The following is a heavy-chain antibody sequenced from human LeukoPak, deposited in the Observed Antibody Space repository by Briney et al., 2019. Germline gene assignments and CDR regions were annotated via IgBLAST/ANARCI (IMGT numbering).Heavy chain of an antibody. Sequence: PSETLSLTCAVYGGSFSGYYWSWIRQPPGKGLEWIGEINHSGSTNYNPSLKSRVTISVDTSKNQFSLKLSSVTAADTAVYYCARGRGWWKHYYFDYWGQGTLVTVSS. J-gene: IGHJ4*02. D-gene: IGHD2-15*01. CDR1: GGSFSGYY. CDR2: INHSGST. CDR3: ARGRGWWKHYYFDY. V-gene: IGHV4-34*01.